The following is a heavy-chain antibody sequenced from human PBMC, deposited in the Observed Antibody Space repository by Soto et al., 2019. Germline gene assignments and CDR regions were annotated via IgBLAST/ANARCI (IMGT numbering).Heavy chain of an antibody. CDR2: FGRVGDR. CDR3: ARRYCSGGNCPGIGFDY. V-gene: IGHV3-13*01. D-gene: IGHD2-15*01. J-gene: IGHJ4*02. Sequence: EVQLVQSGGGLVQPGGSLRLSCATSGFTFRIFDMHWVRQAPGKGLEWVSGFGRVGDRYYSGSVKGRFIVSRDDAKNSLYLQMNSLGVGDTAVYYCARRYCSGGNCPGIGFDYWGQGTPVTVSS. CDR1: GFTFRIFD.